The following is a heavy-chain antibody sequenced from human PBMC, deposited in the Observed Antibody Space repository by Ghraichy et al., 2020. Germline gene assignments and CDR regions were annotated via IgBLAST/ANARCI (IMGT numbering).Heavy chain of an antibody. D-gene: IGHD2-2*01. CDR3: ARGGYCSSTSCFLKWFDP. Sequence: NLSLTCAVYVGSFSGYYWSWIRQPPGKGLEWIGEINHSGSTNYNPSLRSRVTISLDTSKNQFSLTLRSVTAADTAVYYCARGGYCSSTSCFLKWFDPWGQGTLVTVSS. J-gene: IGHJ5*02. V-gene: IGHV4-34*01. CDR1: VGSFSGYY. CDR2: INHSGST.